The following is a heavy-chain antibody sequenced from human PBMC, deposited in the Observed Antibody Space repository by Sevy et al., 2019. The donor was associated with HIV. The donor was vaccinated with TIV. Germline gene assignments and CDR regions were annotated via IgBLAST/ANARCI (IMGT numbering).Heavy chain of an antibody. Sequence: ASVKVSCKVSGYTLTQLSMHWVRQAPGKGLDWMGSFDPEDVETIYAQKFQGRVTMSEDTSTDTAYMELSSLKSEDTAVFYCAITKDYYDSSCYPFDYWGQGTLVTVSS. CDR1: GYTLTQLS. CDR3: AITKDYYDSSCYPFDY. V-gene: IGHV1-24*01. J-gene: IGHJ4*02. D-gene: IGHD3-22*01. CDR2: FDPEDVET.